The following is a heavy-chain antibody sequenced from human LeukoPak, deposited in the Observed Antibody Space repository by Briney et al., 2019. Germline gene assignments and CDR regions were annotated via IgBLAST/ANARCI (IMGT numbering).Heavy chain of an antibody. CDR2: ISGSGGST. CDR1: GFTFSSYA. D-gene: IGHD3-3*01. V-gene: IGHV3-23*01. CDR3: AKWPRGEDDFWSGYYNGYYYMDI. Sequence: GGSLRLSCAASGFTFSSYAMSWVRQAPGKGLEWVSAISGSGGSTYYADSVKGRFTISRDNSKNTLYLQMNSLRAEDTAVYYCAKWPRGEDDFWSGYYNGYYYMDIWGKGTTVTISS. J-gene: IGHJ6*03.